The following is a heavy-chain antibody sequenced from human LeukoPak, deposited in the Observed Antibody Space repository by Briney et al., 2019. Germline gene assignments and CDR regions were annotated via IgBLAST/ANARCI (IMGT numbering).Heavy chain of an antibody. Sequence: ASVKVSCKASGGTFSSYAISWVRQGPGQGLEWRGGSIRIFGTANYAQKFQGRVTSTTDESTRAAYLELSRLRSEDTAVYYCARSEMATINWFDPWGQGTLVTVSS. J-gene: IGHJ5*02. D-gene: IGHD5-24*01. CDR2: SIRIFGTA. V-gene: IGHV1-69*05. CDR3: ARSEMATINWFDP. CDR1: GGTFSSYA.